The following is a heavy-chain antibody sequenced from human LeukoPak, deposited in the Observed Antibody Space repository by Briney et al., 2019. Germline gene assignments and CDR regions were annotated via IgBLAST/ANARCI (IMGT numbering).Heavy chain of an antibody. CDR2: ISAYNGNT. CDR1: GYTFTSYG. V-gene: IGHV1-18*01. Sequence: ASVKVSCKASGYTFTSYGISWVRQAPGQGLEWMGWISAYNGNTNYAQKLQGRVTMTTDTSTSTAYMELRSLRSDDTAVYYCARVLKYSYGPYYFDYWGQGTLVTVSS. CDR3: ARVLKYSYGPYYFDY. J-gene: IGHJ4*02. D-gene: IGHD5-18*01.